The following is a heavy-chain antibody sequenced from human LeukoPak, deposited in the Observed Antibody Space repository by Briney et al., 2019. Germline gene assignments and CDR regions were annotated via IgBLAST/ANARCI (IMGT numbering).Heavy chain of an antibody. CDR1: GFTFSSYA. CDR3: ATSGYCSGGSCYSFDY. V-gene: IGHV3-30-3*01. Sequence: GGSLRLSCAASGFTFSSYAMHWVRQAPGKGLEWVAVISYEGSNKYYADSVKGRFTISRDNSKNTLYLQMNSLRAEGTAVYYCATSGYCSGGSCYSFDYWGQGTLVTASS. D-gene: IGHD2-15*01. J-gene: IGHJ4*02. CDR2: ISYEGSNK.